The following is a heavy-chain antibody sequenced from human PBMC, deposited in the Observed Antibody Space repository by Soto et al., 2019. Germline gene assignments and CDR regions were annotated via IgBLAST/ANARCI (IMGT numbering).Heavy chain of an antibody. CDR2: TIPVFNTA. CDR3: ARGVYGSGNYYTGPSAFDI. CDR1: GGTLSDHG. D-gene: IGHD3-10*01. V-gene: IGHV1-69*06. Sequence: QVQQEQSGAEVKKPGSSVKVSCKASGGTLSDHGVAWLRQAPGQGLEWMGGTIPVFNTAKYAQKFQGRVTVTADKFTNIAYMELRSLRSEDTAFYFCARGVYGSGNYYTGPSAFDIGGQGTMVIVSS. J-gene: IGHJ3*02.